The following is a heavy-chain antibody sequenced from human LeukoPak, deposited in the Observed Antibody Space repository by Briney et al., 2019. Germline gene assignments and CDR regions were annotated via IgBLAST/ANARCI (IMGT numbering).Heavy chain of an antibody. CDR1: GFTFSSYS. CDR2: INSDGSST. CDR3: ARDGPTAMVYFDY. D-gene: IGHD5-18*01. Sequence: GGSLRLSCAASGFTFSSYSMNWVRQAPGKGLVWVSRINSDGSSTSYADSVKGRFTISRDNAKNTLYLQMNSLRAEDTAVYYCARDGPTAMVYFDYWGQGTLVTVSS. V-gene: IGHV3-74*01. J-gene: IGHJ4*02.